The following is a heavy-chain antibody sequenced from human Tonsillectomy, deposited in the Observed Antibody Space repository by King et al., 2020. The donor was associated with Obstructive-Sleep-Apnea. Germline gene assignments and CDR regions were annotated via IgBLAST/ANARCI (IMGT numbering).Heavy chain of an antibody. J-gene: IGHJ4*02. V-gene: IGHV4-39*07. CDR1: GGSISSSSYY. CDR3: ARLPPWDYYDSSGYSNYFDY. Sequence: QLQESGPGLVKPSETLSLTCTVSGGSISSSSYYWGWIRQPPGKGLEWIGSIYYSGSTYYNPSLKSRVTISVDTSKNQFSLKLSSVTAADTAVDYCARLPPWDYYDSSGYSNYFDYWGQGTLVTVSS. CDR2: IYYSGST. D-gene: IGHD3-22*01.